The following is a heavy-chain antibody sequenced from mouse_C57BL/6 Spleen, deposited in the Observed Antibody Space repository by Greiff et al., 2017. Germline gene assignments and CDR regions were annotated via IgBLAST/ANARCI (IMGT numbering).Heavy chain of an antibody. CDR1: GYTFTSYW. V-gene: IGHV1-59*01. D-gene: IGHD1-1*01. CDR2: IDPSDSYT. J-gene: IGHJ3*01. Sequence: QVQLQQPGSELVRPGTSVKLSCKASGYTFTSYWMHWVKQRPGQGLEWIGVIDPSDSYTNYNQKFKGKATLTVDTSSSTAYMQLSSLTSEDSAVYYCARWHYYGSSSFAYWGQGTLVTVSA. CDR3: ARWHYYGSSSFAY.